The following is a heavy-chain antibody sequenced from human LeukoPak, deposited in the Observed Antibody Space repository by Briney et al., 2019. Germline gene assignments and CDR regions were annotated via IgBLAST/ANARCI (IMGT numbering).Heavy chain of an antibody. V-gene: IGHV1-18*01. Sequence: ASVEVSCKASGYTFTSYGISWVRQAPGQGLEWMGWISAYNGNTNYAQKLQGRVTMTTDTSTSTAYMELRSLRSDDTAVYYCARDARDCGGDCYSDYWGQGTLVTVSS. CDR2: ISAYNGNT. CDR3: ARDARDCGGDCYSDY. D-gene: IGHD2-21*02. CDR1: GYTFTSYG. J-gene: IGHJ4*02.